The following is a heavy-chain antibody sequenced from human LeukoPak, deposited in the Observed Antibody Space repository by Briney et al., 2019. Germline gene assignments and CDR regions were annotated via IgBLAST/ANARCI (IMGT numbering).Heavy chain of an antibody. J-gene: IGHJ4*02. Sequence: GGSLRLSCAASGFTFSNYSMNWVRQAPGKGLEWVSYISSSSSTIYYADSVKGRFTISRDNAKNSLYLQMNSLRAEDTAVYYCARAKYSSGWYVYYWGQGTLVTVSS. CDR2: ISSSSSTI. CDR1: GFTFSNYS. CDR3: ARAKYSSGWYVYY. V-gene: IGHV3-48*04. D-gene: IGHD6-19*01.